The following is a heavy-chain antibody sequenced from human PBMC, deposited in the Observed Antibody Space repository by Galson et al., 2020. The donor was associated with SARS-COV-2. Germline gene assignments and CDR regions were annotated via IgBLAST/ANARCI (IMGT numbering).Heavy chain of an antibody. CDR3: AKGDRITIFGVVILTGFDY. Sequence: TGGSLRLSCAASGFTFSSYAMSWVRQAPGKGLEWVSAISGSGGSTYYADYVKGRFTISRDNSKNTLYLQMNSLRAEDTAVYYCAKGDRITIFGVVILTGFDYWGQGTLVTVSS. CDR1: GFTFSSYA. CDR2: ISGSGGST. V-gene: IGHV3-23*01. J-gene: IGHJ4*02. D-gene: IGHD3-3*01.